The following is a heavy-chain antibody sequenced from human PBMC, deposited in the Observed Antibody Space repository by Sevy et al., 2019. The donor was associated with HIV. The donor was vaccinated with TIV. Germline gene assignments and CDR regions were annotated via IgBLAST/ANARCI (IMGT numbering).Heavy chain of an antibody. V-gene: IGHV3-33*06. CDR3: AKDDAAYSSAWTFPDY. Sequence: GGSLRLSCAASGFTFNIYGMHWVRQAPGKGLEWVAVIWYDASKKYHADTVKGRFIISRDNSKNTLYLQMNSLRAEDSAVYYCAKDDAAYSSAWTFPDYWVQGTLVTVSS. CDR1: GFTFNIYG. J-gene: IGHJ4*02. CDR2: IWYDASKK. D-gene: IGHD6-19*01.